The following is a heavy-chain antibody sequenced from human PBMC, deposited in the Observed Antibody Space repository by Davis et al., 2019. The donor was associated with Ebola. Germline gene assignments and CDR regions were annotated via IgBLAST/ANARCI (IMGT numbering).Heavy chain of an antibody. V-gene: IGHV4-59*01. CDR1: GGSTSSYY. CDR3: ARAIPGDGMDV. Sequence: SETLSLTCTVSGGSTSSYYWSWIRQPPGKGLEWIGYIYYSGSTNYNPSLKSRVTISVDTSKNQFSLKLSSVTAADTAVYYCARAIPGDGMDVWGKGTTVTVSS. CDR2: IYYSGST. D-gene: IGHD2-2*02. J-gene: IGHJ6*04.